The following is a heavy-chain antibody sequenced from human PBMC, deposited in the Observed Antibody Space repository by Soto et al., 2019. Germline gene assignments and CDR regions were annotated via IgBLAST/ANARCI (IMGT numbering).Heavy chain of an antibody. D-gene: IGHD6-13*01. J-gene: IGHJ5*02. CDR2: IYYSGST. CDR3: ASYIAAAGTSLIYKNWFDP. CDR1: GGSISSSSYY. Sequence: PSETLSLTCTVSGGSISSSSYYWGWIRQPPGKGLEWIGSIYYSGSTYYNPSLKSRVTISVDKSKNQFSLKLSSVTAADTAVYYCASYIAAAGTSLIYKNWFDPWGQGTLVTVSS. V-gene: IGHV4-39*07.